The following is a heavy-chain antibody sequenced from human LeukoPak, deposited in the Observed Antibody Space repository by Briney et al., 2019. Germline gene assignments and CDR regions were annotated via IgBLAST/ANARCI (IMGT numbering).Heavy chain of an antibody. Sequence: GGSLRLSCTASGFTFSGYSMNCVRQAPGKGLEWVSSISSSSSYIYYADSVKGRFTISRDNAKNSLYLQMNSLRAEDTAVYYCAREGGERLWLSWGQGTLVTVSS. CDR2: ISSSSSYI. CDR1: GFTFSGYS. D-gene: IGHD5-18*01. V-gene: IGHV3-21*01. J-gene: IGHJ5*02. CDR3: AREGGERLWLS.